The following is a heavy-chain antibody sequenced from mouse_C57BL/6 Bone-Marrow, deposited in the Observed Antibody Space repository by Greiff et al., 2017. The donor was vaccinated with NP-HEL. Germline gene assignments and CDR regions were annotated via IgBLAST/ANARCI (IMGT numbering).Heavy chain of an antibody. CDR2: IYPGSGNT. CDR1: GYSFTSYY. V-gene: IGHV1-66*01. CDR3: ARRHYYYAMDY. D-gene: IGHD3-1*01. Sequence: VQLVESGPELVKPGASVKISCKASGYSFTSYYIHWVKQRPGQGLEWIGWIYPGSGNTKYNEKFKGKATLTADTSSSTAYMQLSSLTSEDSAVYYCARRHYYYAMDYWGQGTSVTVSS. J-gene: IGHJ4*01.